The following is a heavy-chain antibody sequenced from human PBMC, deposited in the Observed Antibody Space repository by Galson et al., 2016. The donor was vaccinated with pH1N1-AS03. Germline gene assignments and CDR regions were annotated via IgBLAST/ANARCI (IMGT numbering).Heavy chain of an antibody. J-gene: IGHJ6*02. CDR1: GFTFRIHE. V-gene: IGHV3-48*03. CDR2: ISDSRGAR. CDR3: ARDLKWGFGGGLTYGMDV. D-gene: IGHD5-12*01. Sequence: SLRLSCAAFGFTFRIHEMNWVRQAPGKGLEWVAYISDSRGARYHADSVKGRFTISRDNDRKSLYLQMNSLRVEDTAIYYCARDLKWGFGGGLTYGMDVWGQGTTVTVSS.